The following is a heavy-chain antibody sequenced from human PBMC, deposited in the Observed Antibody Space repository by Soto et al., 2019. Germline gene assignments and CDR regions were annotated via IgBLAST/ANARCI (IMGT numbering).Heavy chain of an antibody. CDR3: ARHFYSVGSSGYYGY. Sequence: QLQLKVSGPGLVKLSENLSLTCTVSHGSITRRTFYWGWIRQPPGKGLEWIGSVHYTGNTYYNPSLKSRVTISIESSKNHLYLKLSSVTAADTAVYYCARHFYSVGSSGYYGYWGQGALVTVSS. V-gene: IGHV4-39*01. CDR2: VHYTGNT. CDR1: HGSITRRTFY. J-gene: IGHJ4*02. D-gene: IGHD6-19*01.